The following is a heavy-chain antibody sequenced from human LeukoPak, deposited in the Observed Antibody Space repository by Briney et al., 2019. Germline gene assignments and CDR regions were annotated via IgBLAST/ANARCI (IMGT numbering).Heavy chain of an antibody. CDR1: GFTFSNNG. D-gene: IGHD1-26*01. J-gene: IGHJ4*02. CDR2: IWFDGSNK. V-gene: IGHV3-33*01. CDR3: GSSDASAYYQSIDY. Sequence: GTSLRLSCAASGFTFSNNGMHWVRQAPDKGLEWLALIWFDGSNKYYADSVKGRFTISRDNSKKTLYLQMNSLRAEDTAVYYCGSSDASAYYQSIDYWGRGTLVTVSS.